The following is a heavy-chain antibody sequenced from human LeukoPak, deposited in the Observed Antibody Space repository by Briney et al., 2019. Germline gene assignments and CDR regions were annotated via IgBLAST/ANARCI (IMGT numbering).Heavy chain of an antibody. J-gene: IGHJ4*02. CDR1: GFTFNSYW. CDR2: MNQDGSEK. D-gene: IGHD3-10*01. Sequence: GGSLRLFCAASGFTFNSYWMSWVRQAPGKGLEWVATMNQDGSEKYYMDSLEGRFIISRDNAKNSLHLQMNSLRAEDTAVYYCVKPYYFSSGSLSWGQGTLVTVSS. CDR3: VKPYYFSSGSLS. V-gene: IGHV3-7*01.